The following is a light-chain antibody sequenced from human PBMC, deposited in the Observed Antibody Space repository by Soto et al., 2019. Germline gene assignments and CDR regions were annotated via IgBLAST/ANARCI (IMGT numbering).Light chain of an antibody. V-gene: IGKV3-20*01. CDR3: QQYGSSPST. J-gene: IGKJ2*02. CDR1: QSVSSSY. CDR2: DAS. Sequence: EIVLTQSPGTLSLSPGERATLSCRASQSVSSSYLAWYQQKPGQAPRLLIYDASSRATGIPDRFSGSGSGTDFTLTISRLEPEDFAVYYRQQYGSSPSTFGQGTKLEIK.